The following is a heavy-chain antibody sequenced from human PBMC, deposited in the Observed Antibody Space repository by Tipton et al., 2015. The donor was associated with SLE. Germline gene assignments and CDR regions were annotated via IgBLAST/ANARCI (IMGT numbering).Heavy chain of an antibody. CDR3: ARGKSSRFCDGGVYFDH. Sequence: GSLRLSCTVSGVSISSRDYWSWVRQPPGEGLEWIGDISHSGNTTYNPSLRGRVTISVDKSKNQFSLRLNSLTDADTAMYFCARGKSSRFCDGGVYFDHWGQGSLVTVSS. V-gene: IGHV4-4*01. D-gene: IGHD6-13*01. J-gene: IGHJ4*02. CDR1: GVSISSRDY. CDR2: ISHSGNT.